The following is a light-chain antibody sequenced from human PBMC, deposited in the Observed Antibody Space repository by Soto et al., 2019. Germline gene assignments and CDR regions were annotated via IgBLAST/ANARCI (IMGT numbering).Light chain of an antibody. CDR1: VLGDES. CDR2: QDI. J-gene: IGLJ2*01. Sequence: SYELTQPPSVSVSPGQTARITCSGDVLGDESAAWYQWRPGQSPVLVIYQDIKRPSGIPERFSGSNSGNTATLTITGTQAMDEADYYCQAWDTSTVVFGGGTKLTVL. CDR3: QAWDTSTVV. V-gene: IGLV3-1*01.